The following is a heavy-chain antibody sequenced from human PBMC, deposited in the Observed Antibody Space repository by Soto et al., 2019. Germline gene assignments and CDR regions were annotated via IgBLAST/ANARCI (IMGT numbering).Heavy chain of an antibody. CDR3: AGVWGGAFDF. V-gene: IGHV4-59*01. CDR2: IYYSGST. J-gene: IGHJ3*01. D-gene: IGHD3-10*01. CDR1: GGSISSYY. Sequence: SETLSLTCTVSGGSISSYYWSWIRQPPGKGLEWIGYIYYSGSTNYNPSLKSRVTISVDTSKNQFSLKLSSVTAADTAVYYCAGVWGGAFDFWGQGTMVTVSS.